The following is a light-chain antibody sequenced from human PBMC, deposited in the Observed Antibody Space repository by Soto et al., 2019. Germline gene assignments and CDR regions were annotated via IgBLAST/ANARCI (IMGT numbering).Light chain of an antibody. CDR3: QQRVNWPPLS. J-gene: IGKJ4*01. V-gene: IGKV3-11*01. Sequence: DIVLTQSPAILSLSPGERATLSCRASQSVANSLAWYQQRPGQAPRLLIFDTSRRATGTPARFSGIGTGTDFTLTISSLEPEDFAVYYCQQRVNWPPLSFGGGTRVEI. CDR1: QSVANS. CDR2: DTS.